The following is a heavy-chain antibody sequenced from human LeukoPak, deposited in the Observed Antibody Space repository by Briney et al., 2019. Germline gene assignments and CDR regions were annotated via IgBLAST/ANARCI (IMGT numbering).Heavy chain of an antibody. D-gene: IGHD6-19*01. Sequence: PGGSLRLSCAASGFTVSSNYMSWVRQAPGKGLEWVSAIYGGGSTYYADSVKDRFSISRDNSKKTLYLQMNSLRAEDTAVYYCARGAQWLDVWGQGTLVTVSS. CDR1: GFTVSSNY. CDR2: IYGGGST. J-gene: IGHJ4*02. V-gene: IGHV3-53*01. CDR3: ARGAQWLDV.